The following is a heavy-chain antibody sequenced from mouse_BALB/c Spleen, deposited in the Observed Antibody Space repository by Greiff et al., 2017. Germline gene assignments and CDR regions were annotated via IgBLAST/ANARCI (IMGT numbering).Heavy chain of an antibody. CDR2: ISYDGSN. V-gene: IGHV3-6*02. J-gene: IGHJ3*01. CDR3: ARPGYDGSWFAY. Sequence: ESGPGLVKPSQSLSLTCSVTGYSITSCYYWNWIRQFPGNKLEWMGYISYDGSNNYNPSLKNRISITRDTSKNQFFLKLNSVTTEDTATYYCARPGYDGSWFAYWGQGTLVTVSA. CDR1: GYSITSCYY. D-gene: IGHD2-14*01.